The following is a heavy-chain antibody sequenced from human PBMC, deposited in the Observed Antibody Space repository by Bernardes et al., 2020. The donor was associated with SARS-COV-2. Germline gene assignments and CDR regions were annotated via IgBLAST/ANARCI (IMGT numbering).Heavy chain of an antibody. J-gene: IGHJ4*02. CDR1: GYTFTGYF. Sequence: ASVKVSCKASGYTFTGYFIHWVRQAPGQRLEWMGWINPNTGGTNYVQKFQGRVTMTRDTSITTAYMELSRLGSDDTAIHFCARDPEGGSDSWGRGTLVTVSS. CDR3: ARDPEGGSDS. V-gene: IGHV1-2*02. CDR2: INPNTGGT. D-gene: IGHD3-16*01.